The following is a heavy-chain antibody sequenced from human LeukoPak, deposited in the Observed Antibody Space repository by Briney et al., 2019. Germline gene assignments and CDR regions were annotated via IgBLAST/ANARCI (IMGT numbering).Heavy chain of an antibody. V-gene: IGHV3-30-3*01. Sequence: GGSLRLSCAASGFTFSSYAMHWVRQAPGKGLEWVAVISYDGSNKYYADSVKGRFTIPRDNSKNTLYLQMNSLRAEDTAVYYCARDPSPSDYVWGSYRLYWGQGTLVTVSS. CDR3: ARDPSPSDYVWGSYRLY. CDR2: ISYDGSNK. D-gene: IGHD3-16*02. J-gene: IGHJ4*02. CDR1: GFTFSSYA.